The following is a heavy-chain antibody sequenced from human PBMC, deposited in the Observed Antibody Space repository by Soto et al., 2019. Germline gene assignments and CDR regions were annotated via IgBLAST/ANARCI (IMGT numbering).Heavy chain of an antibody. J-gene: IGHJ4*02. CDR1: GYTFTSYG. CDR2: ISTYNGNT. V-gene: IGHV1-18*01. CDR3: ARDSYYYDSSGYYEPDY. Sequence: QVQLVQSGAEVKKPGASVKVSCKASGYTFTSYGISWVRQAPGQGLEWMGWISTYNGNTNYAQKLQGRXTXTXXTSTSTAYMELRSLRSDDTAVYYCARDSYYYDSSGYYEPDYWGQGTLVTVSS. D-gene: IGHD3-22*01.